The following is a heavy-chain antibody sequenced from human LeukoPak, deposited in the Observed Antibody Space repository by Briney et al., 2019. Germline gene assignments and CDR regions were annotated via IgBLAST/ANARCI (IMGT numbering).Heavy chain of an antibody. J-gene: IGHJ6*02. Sequence: SETLSLTCTVSRGSISSSSYYWGWIRQPPGKGLEWIGSMYYSGSTYYNTSLESRVTISVDTSKNQFSLKLSSVTAADTAVYYCAKGGSTNFYYGDVWGQGTTVTVSS. CDR2: MYYSGST. CDR3: AKGGSTNFYYGDV. V-gene: IGHV4-39*07. D-gene: IGHD2/OR15-2a*01. CDR1: RGSISSSSYY.